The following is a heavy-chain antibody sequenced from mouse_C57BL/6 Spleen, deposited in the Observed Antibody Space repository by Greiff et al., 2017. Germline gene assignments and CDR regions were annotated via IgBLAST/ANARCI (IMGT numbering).Heavy chain of an antibody. V-gene: IGHV1-76*01. Sequence: QVQLQQSGAELVRPGASVKLSCKASGYTFTDYYINWVKQRPGQGLEWIARIYPGSGNTYYNEKFKGKATLTADKSSSTAYMQLSRLTSEDSAVYFCARALYRKNYYAMDYWGQGTSVTVSS. D-gene: IGHD2-14*01. J-gene: IGHJ4*01. CDR2: IYPGSGNT. CDR3: ARALYRKNYYAMDY. CDR1: GYTFTDYY.